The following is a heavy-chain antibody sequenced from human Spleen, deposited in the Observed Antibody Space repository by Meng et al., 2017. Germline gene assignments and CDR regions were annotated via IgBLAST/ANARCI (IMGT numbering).Heavy chain of an antibody. V-gene: IGHV3-15*07. Sequence: GESLKISCAASGFTFSKAWMNWVRQAPGKGLEWVGRIKSRTDGETTDYAAPVKGRFTISRDDSKNTVYLQMNSLKTEDTAVYYCTTDLALWYYGSGSYYIPRFDSWGQGTLVTVSS. CDR1: GFTFSKAW. J-gene: IGHJ5*01. D-gene: IGHD3-10*01. CDR2: IKSRTDGETT. CDR3: TTDLALWYYGSGSYYIPRFDS.